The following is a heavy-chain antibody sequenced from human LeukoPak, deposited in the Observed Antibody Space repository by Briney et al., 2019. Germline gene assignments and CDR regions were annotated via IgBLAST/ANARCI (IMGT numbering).Heavy chain of an antibody. J-gene: IGHJ4*02. CDR2: IYHSGTT. CDR3: ARPGSDYYYSSGYYSIDY. CDR1: GGSISSGGYY. Sequence: PSQTLSLTCTVSGGSISSGGYYWGWIRQPPGKGLEWIGSIYHSGTTYYNPSLKSRVTISVDTSKNQFSLKLSSVTAADTAVYYCARPGSDYYYSSGYYSIDYWGQGTLVTVSS. V-gene: IGHV4-39*07. D-gene: IGHD3-22*01.